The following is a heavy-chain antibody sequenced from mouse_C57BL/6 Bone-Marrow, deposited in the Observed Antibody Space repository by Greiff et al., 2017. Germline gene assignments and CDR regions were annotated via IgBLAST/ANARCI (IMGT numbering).Heavy chain of an antibody. CDR3: ARGLFAY. CDR2: IDPSDSYT. J-gene: IGHJ3*01. Sequence: VQLQQPGAELVMPGASVELSCKASGYTFTSYWMHWVKQRPGQGLEWIGEIDPSDSYTNYNQKFKGKSTLTVDKSSSTAYMQLSSLTSEDSAVYYCARGLFAYWGQGTLVTVSA. V-gene: IGHV1-69*01. CDR1: GYTFTSYW.